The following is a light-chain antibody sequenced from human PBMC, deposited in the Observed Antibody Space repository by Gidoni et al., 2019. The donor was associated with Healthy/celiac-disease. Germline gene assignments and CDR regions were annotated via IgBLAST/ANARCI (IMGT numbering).Light chain of an antibody. Sequence: DIQMPQSPSTLSASVGDRVTITSRASQSISSWLAWYQQKPGKAPKLLIYKASSLESGVPSRFSGSGSGTEFTLTISSLQPDDFATYYCQQYNSYPWTFGQGTKVEIK. CDR2: KAS. CDR3: QQYNSYPWT. J-gene: IGKJ1*01. V-gene: IGKV1-5*03. CDR1: QSISSW.